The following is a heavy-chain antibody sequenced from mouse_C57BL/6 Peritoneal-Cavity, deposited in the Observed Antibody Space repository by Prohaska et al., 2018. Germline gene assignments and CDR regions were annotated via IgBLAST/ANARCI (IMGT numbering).Heavy chain of an antibody. D-gene: IGHD1-1*01. J-gene: IGHJ2*01. CDR2: INPSRGYT. CDR3: ARSDITTVVADY. V-gene: IGHV1-4*01. Sequence: MSCKASGYTFTSYTMHWVKQRPGQGLEWIGYINPSRGYTKYNQKFKDKATLTADKASSTAYMQLRSLTSEDAAVDYCARSDITTVVADYWCEGTTLTVST. CDR1: GYTFTSYT.